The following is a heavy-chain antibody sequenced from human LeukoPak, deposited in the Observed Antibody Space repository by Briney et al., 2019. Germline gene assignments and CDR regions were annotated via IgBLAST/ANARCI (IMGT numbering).Heavy chain of an antibody. J-gene: IGHJ4*02. D-gene: IGHD2-2*01. Sequence: GGSLRLSCAASGFTFSSYGMHWVRQAPGKGLEWVAVISYDGSNKYYADSVKGRFTISGDNSKNTLYLQMNSLRAEDTAVYYCAKASYCSSTSCDQFDYWGQGTLVTVSS. CDR2: ISYDGSNK. CDR3: AKASYCSSTSCDQFDY. CDR1: GFTFSSYG. V-gene: IGHV3-30*18.